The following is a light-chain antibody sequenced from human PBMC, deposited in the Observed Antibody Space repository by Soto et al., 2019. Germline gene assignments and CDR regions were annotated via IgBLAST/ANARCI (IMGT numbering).Light chain of an antibody. CDR1: QVITND. V-gene: IGKV1-17*01. Sequence: DIQMTQSPSSLSASVGDRLTITCRASQVITNDLGWYQQKPGKAPELLIYAASTLQSGVPSRFSGSGSGTDFTLTISCLQSEDFATYYCQQYYSFPRTFGQGTKVDIK. J-gene: IGKJ1*01. CDR2: AAS. CDR3: QQYYSFPRT.